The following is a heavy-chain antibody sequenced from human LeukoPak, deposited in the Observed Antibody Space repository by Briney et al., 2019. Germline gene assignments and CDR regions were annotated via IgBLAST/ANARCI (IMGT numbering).Heavy chain of an antibody. CDR2: IIASSGST. CDR3: AKGAYDYIEMGYFDY. Sequence: PGGSLRLSCAASGFTFSSYSMNWVRQASGKGLEWVSLIIASSGSTFYADSVKGRFTISRDNSKNTLYLQMNSLRAEDTAVYYCAKGAYDYIEMGYFDYWGQGTLVTVSS. CDR1: GFTFSSYS. V-gene: IGHV3-23*01. J-gene: IGHJ4*02. D-gene: IGHD5-12*01.